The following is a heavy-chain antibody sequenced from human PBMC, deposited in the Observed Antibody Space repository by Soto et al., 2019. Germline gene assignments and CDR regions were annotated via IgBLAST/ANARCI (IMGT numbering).Heavy chain of an antibody. CDR3: ARGVTDSSGYPLPFGY. J-gene: IGHJ4*02. CDR2: IIPIFGTA. V-gene: IGHV1-69*13. CDR1: GYTFTSYA. Sequence: AASVKVSCKASGYTFTSYAFSWVRQAPGQGLEWMGRIIPIFGTANYAQKFQGRVTITADESTSTAYMELSSLRSEDTAVYYCARGVTDSSGYPLPFGYWGQGTLVTVSS. D-gene: IGHD3-22*01.